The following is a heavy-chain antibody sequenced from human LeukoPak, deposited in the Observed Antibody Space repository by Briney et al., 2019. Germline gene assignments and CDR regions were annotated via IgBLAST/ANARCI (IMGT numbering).Heavy chain of an antibody. CDR1: GFTFSHYS. CDR2: ISSSSSYI. J-gene: IGHJ4*02. Sequence: PGGSLRLSCAASGFTFSHYSMNWVRQAPGKGLEWVSSISSSSSYIYNADSVKGRFTISRDNAKNSLYLQLNSLRAEDTAVYYCATLEYSSSWYFNYWGQGTLVTVSS. V-gene: IGHV3-21*01. D-gene: IGHD6-13*01. CDR3: ATLEYSSSWYFNY.